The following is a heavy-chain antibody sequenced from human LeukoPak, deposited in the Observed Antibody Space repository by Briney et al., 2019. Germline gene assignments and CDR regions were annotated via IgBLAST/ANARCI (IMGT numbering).Heavy chain of an antibody. D-gene: IGHD3-10*01. Sequence: GGSLRLSCAASGFTFSSYAMSWVRQAPGKGLEWVSAISGSGGSTYYADSEKGRFTISRDNSKNTLYLQMNSLRAEDTAVYYCAKEGPYYYGSGSSPDNAFDIWGQGTMVTVSS. CDR3: AKEGPYYYGSGSSPDNAFDI. CDR2: ISGSGGST. CDR1: GFTFSSYA. V-gene: IGHV3-23*01. J-gene: IGHJ3*02.